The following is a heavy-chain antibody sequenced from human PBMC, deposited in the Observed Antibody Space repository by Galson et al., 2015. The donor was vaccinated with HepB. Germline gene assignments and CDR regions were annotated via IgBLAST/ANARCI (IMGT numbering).Heavy chain of an antibody. D-gene: IGHD2-8*01. CDR2: FDPEDGET. Sequence: SVKVSCKVSGYTLTELSMHWVRQAPGKGLEWMGGFDPEDGETIYAQKFQGRVTMTEDTSTDTAYMELSSLRSEDTAVYYCATAVGYCTNGVCYGPRASFDYWGQGTLVTVSS. CDR3: ATAVGYCTNGVCYGPRASFDY. J-gene: IGHJ4*02. CDR1: GYTLTELS. V-gene: IGHV1-24*01.